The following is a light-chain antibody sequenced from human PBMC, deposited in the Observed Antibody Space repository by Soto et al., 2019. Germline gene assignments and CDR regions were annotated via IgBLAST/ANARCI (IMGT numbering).Light chain of an antibody. J-gene: IGKJ1*01. CDR1: QSISNY. CDR2: PAS. V-gene: IGKV1-39*01. Sequence: DIQMTQSPSSLSASVGDRVTITCRASQSISNYLNWYQQKPGEAPNLVISPASSLQSGVPSRFSGSGSGTTFNLAIRSLQSECFATYFCQQSYSAPWTFGQGTNMEI. CDR3: QQSYSAPWT.